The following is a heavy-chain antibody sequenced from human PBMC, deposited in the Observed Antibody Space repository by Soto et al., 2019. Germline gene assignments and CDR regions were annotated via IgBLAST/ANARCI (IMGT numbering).Heavy chain of an antibody. CDR3: ARDLYYDDSGGYFDY. Sequence: QVQLVQSGAEVKKPGSSVKVSCKASGGTFSSYAISWVRQAPGQGLEWMGGGIPIFGTANYAQKFQGRVRITADESTSPAYMALSSLRSDDTAGYYCARDLYYDDSGGYFDYGGQGTLVTVSS. CDR1: GGTFSSYA. D-gene: IGHD3-22*01. J-gene: IGHJ4*02. V-gene: IGHV1-69*01. CDR2: GIPIFGTA.